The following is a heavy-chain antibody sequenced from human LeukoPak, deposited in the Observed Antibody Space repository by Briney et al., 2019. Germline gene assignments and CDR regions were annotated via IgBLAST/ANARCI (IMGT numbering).Heavy chain of an antibody. CDR2: LYSSGNT. J-gene: IGHJ1*01. D-gene: IGHD6-13*01. Sequence: PSQTLSLTCTVSGGSISSSNYYWGWIRQPPGKGLEWMGSLYSSGNTYYNPSLKSRVTISVDSSKNQFSLKLTSVTAADTAVYYCARTASEYSISWIDWGQGTLVTVSS. CDR1: GGSISSSNYY. CDR3: ARTASEYSISWID. V-gene: IGHV4-39*01.